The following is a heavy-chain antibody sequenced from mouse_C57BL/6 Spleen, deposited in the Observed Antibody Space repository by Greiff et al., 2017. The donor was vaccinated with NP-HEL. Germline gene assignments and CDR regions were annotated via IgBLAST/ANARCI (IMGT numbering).Heavy chain of an antibody. V-gene: IGHV3-6*01. CDR2: ISYDGSN. Sequence: EVQLQQSGPGLVKPSQSLSLTCSVTGYSITSGYYWNWIRQFPGNKLEWMGYISYDGSNNYNPSLKNRISITRDTSKNQFFLKLNSVTTEDTATYYCARNYYGSHWYFDVWGTGTTVTVSS. CDR1: GYSITSGYY. CDR3: ARNYYGSHWYFDV. D-gene: IGHD1-1*01. J-gene: IGHJ1*03.